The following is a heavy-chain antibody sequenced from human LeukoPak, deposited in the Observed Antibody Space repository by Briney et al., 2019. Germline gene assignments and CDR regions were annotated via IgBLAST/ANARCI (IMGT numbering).Heavy chain of an antibody. D-gene: IGHD5-18*01. V-gene: IGHV3-23*01. J-gene: IGHJ5*02. CDR3: AKDSTPYSHGWVNWFDP. CDR2: ISGSGGST. Sequence: GGSLRLSCAASGFTFSSYAMSWVRQAPGKGLEWVSAISGSGGSTYYADSVKGRFTISRDNSKNTLYLQMNSLRAEDTAVYYCAKDSTPYSHGWVNWFDPWGQGTLVTVSS. CDR1: GFTFSSYA.